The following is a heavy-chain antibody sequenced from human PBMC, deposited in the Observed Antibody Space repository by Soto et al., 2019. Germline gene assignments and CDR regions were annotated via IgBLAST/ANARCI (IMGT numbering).Heavy chain of an antibody. CDR3: ARERVRAAIHHNWLDP. V-gene: IGHV4-30-4*01. J-gene: IGHJ5*02. CDR1: GGSIRSGDYY. Sequence: PSETLSLTCTVSGGSIRSGDYYWSWLRQPPGKGLEWIGYNYYGGSTYYNPSLMSRVTMSVDPSKNQFSLKLTSVTAADTAVYYCARERVRAAIHHNWLDPWGQGTLVTVYS. D-gene: IGHD2-2*02. CDR2: NYYGGST.